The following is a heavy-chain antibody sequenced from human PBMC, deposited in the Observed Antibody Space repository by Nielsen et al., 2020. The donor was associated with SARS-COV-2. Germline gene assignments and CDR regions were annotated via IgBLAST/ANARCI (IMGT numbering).Heavy chain of an antibody. CDR3: ARERVGGSTIFGVVTRYGMDV. V-gene: IGHV4-30-4*08. CDR2: IYYSGST. Sequence: SETLSLTCTVSGGSISSGGYYWSWIRQHPGKGLEWIGYIYYSGSTYYNPSLKSRVTISVDTSKNQFSLKLSSVTAADTALYYCARERVGGSTIFGVVTRYGMDVWGQGTTVTVSS. J-gene: IGHJ6*02. D-gene: IGHD3-3*01. CDR1: GGSISSGGYY.